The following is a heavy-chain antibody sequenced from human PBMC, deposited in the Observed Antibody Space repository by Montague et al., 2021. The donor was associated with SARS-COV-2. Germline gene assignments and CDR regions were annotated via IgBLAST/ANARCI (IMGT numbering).Heavy chain of an antibody. CDR1: GGSISSSSYY. Sequence: SETLSLTCTVSGGSISSSSYYWGWIRQPPGKVLEWIGSIYYSGSTYYNPSLKSRVTISVDTSKNQFSLKLSSVTAADTAVYYCARQENSSGWFKPDAFDIWGQGTMVTVSS. J-gene: IGHJ3*02. CDR2: IYYSGST. V-gene: IGHV4-39*01. CDR3: ARQENSSGWFKPDAFDI. D-gene: IGHD6-19*01.